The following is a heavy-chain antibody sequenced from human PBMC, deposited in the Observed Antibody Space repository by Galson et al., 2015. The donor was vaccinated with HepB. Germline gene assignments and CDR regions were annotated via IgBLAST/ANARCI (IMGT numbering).Heavy chain of an antibody. CDR2: IYYSGST. J-gene: IGHJ4*02. CDR1: GGSISSGDYY. V-gene: IGHV4-30-4*01. D-gene: IGHD3-10*01. CDR3: ARALRATRGPADY. Sequence: TLSLTCTVSGGSISSGDYYWSWIRQPPGKGLEWIGYIYYSGSTYYNPSLKSRVTISLDTSKNQFSLKLSSVTAADTAVYYCARALRATRGPADYWGQGTLVTVSS.